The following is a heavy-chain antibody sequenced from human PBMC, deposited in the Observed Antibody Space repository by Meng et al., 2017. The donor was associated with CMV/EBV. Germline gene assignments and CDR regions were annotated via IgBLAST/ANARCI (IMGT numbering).Heavy chain of an antibody. CDR2: IYYSGST. CDR1: GVSISSYY. Sequence: SETLSLTCTVSGVSISSYYWSWIRQPPGKGLEWIGYIYYSGSTNYNPSLKSRVTISVDTSKNQFSLKLSSVTAADTAVYYCARGYSSSWHVSAFDIWGQGTMVTVSS. V-gene: IGHV4-59*01. D-gene: IGHD6-13*01. J-gene: IGHJ3*02. CDR3: ARGYSSSWHVSAFDI.